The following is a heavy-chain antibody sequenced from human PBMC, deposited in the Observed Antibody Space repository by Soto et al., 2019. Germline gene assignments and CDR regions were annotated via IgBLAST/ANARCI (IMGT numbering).Heavy chain of an antibody. CDR3: ARDPDNWNDGDAFDI. J-gene: IGHJ3*02. Sequence: QVQLVESGGGVVQSGRSLRLSCAASGFTFSSYAMHWVRQAPGKGLEWVAVISYDGSNKNYADSVKGRFTISRDNSKNTLYLQMNSLRAEDTAVYYCARDPDNWNDGDAFDIWGQGTMVTVSS. V-gene: IGHV3-30-3*01. CDR1: GFTFSSYA. CDR2: ISYDGSNK. D-gene: IGHD1-20*01.